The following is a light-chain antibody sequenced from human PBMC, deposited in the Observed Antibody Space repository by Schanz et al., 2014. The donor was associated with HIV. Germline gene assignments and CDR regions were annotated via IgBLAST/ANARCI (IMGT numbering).Light chain of an antibody. Sequence: IVLTQSPGTLSLSPGERGTLSCRASQSISSSLLAWYQKKPGQAPTLLIYAASSRASGVPDRFSGSGSGTDFTLTISNLEPEDFAVYYCQQRSTWPLTFGGGTKVGIK. CDR1: QSISSSL. V-gene: IGKV3D-20*02. CDR3: QQRSTWPLT. CDR2: AAS. J-gene: IGKJ4*01.